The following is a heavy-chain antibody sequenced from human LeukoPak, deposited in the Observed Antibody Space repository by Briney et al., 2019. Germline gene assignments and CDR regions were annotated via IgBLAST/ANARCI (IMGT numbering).Heavy chain of an antibody. CDR3: AREGAARGYYYYMDV. J-gene: IGHJ6*03. D-gene: IGHD6-6*01. CDR1: GYTFTSYD. Sequence: GASVKVPCKASGYTFTSYDINWVRQATGQGLEWMGRMNPNSGNTGYAQKFQGRVTMTRNTSISTAYMELSSLRSEDTAVYYCAREGAARGYYYYMDVWGKGTTVTVSS. CDR2: MNPNSGNT. V-gene: IGHV1-8*01.